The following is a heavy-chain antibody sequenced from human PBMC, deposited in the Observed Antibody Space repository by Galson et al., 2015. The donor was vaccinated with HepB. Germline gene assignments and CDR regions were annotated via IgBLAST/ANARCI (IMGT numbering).Heavy chain of an antibody. CDR1: GFTVSGPV. J-gene: IGHJ4*02. CDR3: ARLGDLSGYTSR. D-gene: IGHD6-13*01. CDR2: IRSNAHKYST. Sequence: LRHYSAASGFTVSGPVSHWAPQAPRKEPECVGRIRSNAHKYSTSPVVSLKGRFTISRDDSKNMAYLHMKSLKTGDTAVYYCARLGDLSGYTSRWGRGTLVTVSS. V-gene: IGHV3-73*01.